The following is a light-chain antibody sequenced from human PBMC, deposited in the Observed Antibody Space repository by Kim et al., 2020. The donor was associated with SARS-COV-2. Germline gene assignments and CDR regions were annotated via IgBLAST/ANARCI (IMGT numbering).Light chain of an antibody. CDR3: QQYNNWPLT. J-gene: IGKJ4*01. CDR1: QSAKSN. Sequence: EIVMTQSPATLSVSPGERATLSCRASQSAKSNLAWYQQKPGQAPRLLIYGVSSRATGIPARFSGSGSGTEFTLTISSLQSEDFAVYFCQQYNNWPLTFGGGTKVDIK. V-gene: IGKV3-15*01. CDR2: GVS.